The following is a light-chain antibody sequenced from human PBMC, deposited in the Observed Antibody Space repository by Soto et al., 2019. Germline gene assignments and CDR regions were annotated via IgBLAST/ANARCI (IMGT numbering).Light chain of an antibody. CDR2: DAS. J-gene: IGKJ1*01. CDR1: QSISSW. V-gene: IGKV1-5*01. CDR3: QQYNTYSRT. Sequence: IQMTQSPSTLSASVGDRVTITCRASQSISSWLAWYQQKPGKAPKFLIYDASSLESGVPSRFSGSGSGTDFTHTISSLQPDDFATYYCQQYNTYSRTFGQGPRWIS.